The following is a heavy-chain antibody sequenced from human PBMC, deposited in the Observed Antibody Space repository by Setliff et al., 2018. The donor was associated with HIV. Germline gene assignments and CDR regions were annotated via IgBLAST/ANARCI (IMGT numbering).Heavy chain of an antibody. V-gene: IGHV3-15*01. D-gene: IGHD3-3*01. Sequence: GGSLRLSCAASGFSLSNTWMSWVRQAPGKGLEWVGRIKSKVDGATTGYAAPVKDRFTISRDDSKNTLYVQMNGLKTEDTAVYYCMTDLRDTISGVEFDPWGQGTLVTVSS. CDR1: GFSLSNTW. CDR2: IKSKVDGATT. J-gene: IGHJ5*02. CDR3: MTDLRDTISGVEFDP.